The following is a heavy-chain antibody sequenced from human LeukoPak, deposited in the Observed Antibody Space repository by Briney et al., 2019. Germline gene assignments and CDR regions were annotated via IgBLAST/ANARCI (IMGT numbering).Heavy chain of an antibody. CDR1: GFILSGYF. Sequence: GGSLRLSCAASGFILSGYFMSWVRQAPGKGLEWVASIKHDGSEEYYVDSVRGRFTISRDNTKSSLYLQMSSLRAEDTAVYYCATDRGWRTSGYYLYYFESWGQGTLVAVSS. CDR2: IKHDGSEE. D-gene: IGHD3-3*01. CDR3: ATDRGWRTSGYYLYYFES. J-gene: IGHJ4*02. V-gene: IGHV3-7*01.